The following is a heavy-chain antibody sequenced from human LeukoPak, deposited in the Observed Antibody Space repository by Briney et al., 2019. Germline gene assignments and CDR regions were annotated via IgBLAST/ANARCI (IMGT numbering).Heavy chain of an antibody. CDR3: ARDHSCSSSSCYTWFDP. Sequence: ASVKVSCKASGYTFTSYGISWVRQAPGQGLEWMGWISGYNGNTKYAQKFQGRVTMTTDTSTSTAYMELRSLRSDDTAVYYCARDHSCSSSSCYTWFDPWGQGSLVTVSS. V-gene: IGHV1-18*01. CDR2: ISGYNGNT. CDR1: GYTFTSYG. D-gene: IGHD2-2*02. J-gene: IGHJ5*02.